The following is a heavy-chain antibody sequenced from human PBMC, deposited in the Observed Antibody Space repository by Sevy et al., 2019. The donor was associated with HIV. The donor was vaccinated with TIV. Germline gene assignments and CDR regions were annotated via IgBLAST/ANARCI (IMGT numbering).Heavy chain of an antibody. CDR1: GFTFSSYG. Sequence: GESLKISCAASGFTFSSYGMHWVRQAPGKGLEWVAVISYDGSNKYYGDSVKGRFTISRDNSKNTLYLQMNSLRAEDTAVYYCAKWSMGGARWLQLGAFDIWGQGTMVTGSS. CDR2: ISYDGSNK. V-gene: IGHV3-30*18. J-gene: IGHJ3*02. D-gene: IGHD5-12*01. CDR3: AKWSMGGARWLQLGAFDI.